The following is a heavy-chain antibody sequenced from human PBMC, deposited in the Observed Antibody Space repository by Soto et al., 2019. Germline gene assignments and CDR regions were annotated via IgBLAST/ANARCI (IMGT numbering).Heavy chain of an antibody. CDR3: AKQFNPGPFDI. CDR1: GFTFSSYA. J-gene: IGHJ3*02. V-gene: IGHV3-23*01. D-gene: IGHD6-19*01. CDR2: ISGSGGST. Sequence: VGSLRLSCAASGFTFSSYAMSWVRQAPGKGLEWVSAISGSGGSTYYADSVKGRFTISRDNSKNTLYLQTNSLRAEDTAVYYCAKQFNPGPFDIWGQGTMVTVSS.